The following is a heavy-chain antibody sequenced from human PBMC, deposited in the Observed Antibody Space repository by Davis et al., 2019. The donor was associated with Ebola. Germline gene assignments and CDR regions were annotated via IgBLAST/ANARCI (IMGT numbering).Heavy chain of an antibody. CDR1: GFTFSSYA. CDR2: ISGSGGST. V-gene: IGHV3-23*01. CDR3: ARGTRMDV. J-gene: IGHJ6*04. Sequence: GGSLRLSCAASGFTFSSYAMSRVRQAPAKGLEWVSAISGSGGSTYYADSVKGRFTISRDNSKNTLYLQLNSLRAEDTAVYYCARGTRMDVWGKGTTVTVSS.